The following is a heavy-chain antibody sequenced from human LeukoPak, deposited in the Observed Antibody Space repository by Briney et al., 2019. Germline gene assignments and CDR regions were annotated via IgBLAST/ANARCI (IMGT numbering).Heavy chain of an antibody. J-gene: IGHJ4*02. CDR2: IYYSGST. Sequence: SQTLSLTCTVSGGSISSGGYYWSWIRQHPGKGLGWVGYIYYSGSTYYNPSLKSRISMSVDTSKNQFSLMLSSVTAADTAVYYCARGRNPDYGDSKIDYWGQGTLVTVSS. CDR3: ARGRNPDYGDSKIDY. V-gene: IGHV4-31*03. D-gene: IGHD4-17*01. CDR1: GGSISSGGYY.